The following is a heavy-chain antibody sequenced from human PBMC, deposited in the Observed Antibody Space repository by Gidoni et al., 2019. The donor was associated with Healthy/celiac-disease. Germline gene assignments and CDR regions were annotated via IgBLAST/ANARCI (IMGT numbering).Heavy chain of an antibody. CDR1: GGSFSGYY. CDR2: INHSGST. D-gene: IGHD2-21*02. J-gene: IGHJ4*02. Sequence: QVQLQQWGAGLLKPSETLSLTCAVYGGSFSGYYWSWIRQPPGKGLEWIGEINHSGSTNYNPSLKSRVTISVDTSKNQFSLKLSSVTAADTAVYYCARGPRHSGGDNQPFDYWGQGTLVTVSS. CDR3: ARGPRHSGGDNQPFDY. V-gene: IGHV4-34*01.